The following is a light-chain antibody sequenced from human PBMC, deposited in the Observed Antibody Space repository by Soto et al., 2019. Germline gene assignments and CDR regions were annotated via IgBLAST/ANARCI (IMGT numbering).Light chain of an antibody. CDR1: SSDVGNYNS. CDR2: DVS. V-gene: IGLV2-14*03. Sequence: SALTQPASVSGSPGQSITLSCAGTSSDVGNYNSVSWYQHHPCKAPKLMIYDVSNRPSGVSNRFSGSKSGNTASLTISGLQAEDESDYYCSSYTSSTTYVFGSGTKVTVL. J-gene: IGLJ1*01. CDR3: SSYTSSTTYV.